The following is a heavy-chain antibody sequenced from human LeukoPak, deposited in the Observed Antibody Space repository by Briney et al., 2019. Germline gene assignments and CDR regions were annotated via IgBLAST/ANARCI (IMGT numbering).Heavy chain of an antibody. J-gene: IGHJ6*03. Sequence: GGSLRLSCAASGFTFSDYNMNWVRQAPGKGLEWVSSISRSSYYIYYTDSVKGRFTISRDNAKNSLYLQMNSLRAEDMAVYYCARDPPLVSGPVYYYYMDVWGKGTTVTVSS. D-gene: IGHD5/OR15-5a*01. V-gene: IGHV3-21*01. CDR2: ISRSSYYI. CDR3: ARDPPLVSGPVYYYYMDV. CDR1: GFTFSDYN.